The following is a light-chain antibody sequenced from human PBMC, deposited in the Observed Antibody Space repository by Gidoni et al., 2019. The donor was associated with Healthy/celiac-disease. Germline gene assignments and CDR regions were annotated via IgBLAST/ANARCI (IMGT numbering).Light chain of an antibody. CDR3: SSYTSSSTWV. CDR1: ISDVGGYNY. CDR2: DVS. J-gene: IGLJ3*02. V-gene: IGLV2-14*01. Sequence: QSALTQPASVSGSPGQTIPIPCPGTISDVGGYNYVSWYPQHPGKAPKLMIYDVSTLHSGVSNRFSGSKSGNTASLTISGLQAEDEAYYYCSSYTSSSTWVFGGGTKLTVL.